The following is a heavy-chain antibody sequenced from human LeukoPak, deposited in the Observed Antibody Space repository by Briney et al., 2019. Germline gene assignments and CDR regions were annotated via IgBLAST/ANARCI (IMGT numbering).Heavy chain of an antibody. D-gene: IGHD3-22*01. CDR2: IYYSGST. CDR1: GGSISSYY. CDR3: ASHLYYYVSSGYYKGGFDY. J-gene: IGHJ4*02. V-gene: IGHV4-59*08. Sequence: PSETLSLTCTVSGGSISSYYWSWIRQPLGKGLEWIGYIYYSGSTNYNPSLKSRVTISVDTSKNQFSLELSSVTAADTAVYYCASHLYYYVSSGYYKGGFDYWGQGTLVTVSS.